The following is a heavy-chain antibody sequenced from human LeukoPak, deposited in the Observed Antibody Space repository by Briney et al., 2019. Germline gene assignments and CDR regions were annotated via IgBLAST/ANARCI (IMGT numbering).Heavy chain of an antibody. Sequence: PGASLRLSCAVSGFTFSSYEMNWVRQAPGKGLEWGSYISSRGTTIYYVDSVKGRFTISRDNAKNSLYLQMNSLRAEDTALYYCARVKSGLHMDVWGQGTTVTVSS. CDR3: ARVKSGLHMDV. J-gene: IGHJ6*02. V-gene: IGHV3-48*03. CDR1: GFTFSSYE. D-gene: IGHD2-15*01. CDR2: ISSRGTTI.